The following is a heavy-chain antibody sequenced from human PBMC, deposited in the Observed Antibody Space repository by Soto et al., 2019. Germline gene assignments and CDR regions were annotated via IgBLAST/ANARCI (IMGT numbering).Heavy chain of an antibody. J-gene: IGHJ4*02. D-gene: IGHD3-10*01. CDR2: IIPILGIA. Sequence: QVQLVQSGAEVKKPGSSVKVSCKASGGTFSSYTISWVRQAPGQGLEWMGRIIPILGIANYAQKFQGRVTITADKSTSTDDMERSSLLSEDTAVYYCARSMVRGPGGVDYWGQGTLVTVSS. CDR3: ARSMVRGPGGVDY. CDR1: GGTFSSYT. V-gene: IGHV1-69*02.